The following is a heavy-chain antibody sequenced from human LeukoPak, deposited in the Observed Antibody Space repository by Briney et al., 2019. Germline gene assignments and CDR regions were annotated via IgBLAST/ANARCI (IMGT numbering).Heavy chain of an antibody. CDR2: IRYDGSNK. V-gene: IGHV3-30*02. D-gene: IGHD3-10*01. J-gene: IGHJ4*02. CDR1: GFTFSSYG. CDR3: AKELILWFGELSLPFDY. Sequence: GGSLRLSCAASGFTFSSYGMHWVRQAPGKGLEWVAFIRYDGSNKYYADSVKGRFTISRDNSKNTLYLQMNSLRAEDTAVYYCAKELILWFGELSLPFDYWGQGTLVTVSS.